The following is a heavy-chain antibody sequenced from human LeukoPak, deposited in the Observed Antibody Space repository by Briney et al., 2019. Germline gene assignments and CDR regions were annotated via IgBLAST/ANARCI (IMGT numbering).Heavy chain of an antibody. CDR3: ARDRRQWLVPTNWFDP. D-gene: IGHD6-19*01. Sequence: PGGSLRLSCAASGFTFSSYSMNWVRQAPGKGLEWVSSISSSSSYIYYADSVKGRFTISRDNAKNSLYLQMNSLRAEDTAVYYCARDRRQWLVPTNWFDPWGQGTLVTVSS. J-gene: IGHJ5*02. V-gene: IGHV3-21*01. CDR2: ISSSSSYI. CDR1: GFTFSSYS.